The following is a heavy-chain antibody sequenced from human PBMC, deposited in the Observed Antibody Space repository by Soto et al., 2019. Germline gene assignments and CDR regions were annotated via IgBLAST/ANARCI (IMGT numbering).Heavy chain of an antibody. D-gene: IGHD1-26*01. Sequence: ASVNVSCKFSGGTFSSYSMSWVRQAPGQGLEWMGGIIPIFGTANYARNCHGRVTITADESTSTAYIELSSLRSEDTAVYYCARGLDTVGATTSYYYGMYVWGQGSTVTVSS. CDR1: GGTFSSYS. CDR2: IIPIFGTA. V-gene: IGHV1-69*13. J-gene: IGHJ6*02. CDR3: ARGLDTVGATTSYYYGMYV.